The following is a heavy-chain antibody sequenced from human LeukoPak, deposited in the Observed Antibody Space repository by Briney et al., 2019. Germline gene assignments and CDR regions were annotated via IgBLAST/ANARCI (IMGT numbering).Heavy chain of an antibody. CDR1: GFTFSSYW. V-gene: IGHV3-7*04. Sequence: QSGGSLRLSCAASGFTFSSYWMSWIRQAPGKGLEGVANIKKDGSDKYYVDSVKGRFTISRDNAKNSLYLQMNSLRAEDTAVYYCAREGAGTFDYWGQGTLVTVSS. D-gene: IGHD1-1*01. CDR2: IKKDGSDK. J-gene: IGHJ4*02. CDR3: AREGAGTFDY.